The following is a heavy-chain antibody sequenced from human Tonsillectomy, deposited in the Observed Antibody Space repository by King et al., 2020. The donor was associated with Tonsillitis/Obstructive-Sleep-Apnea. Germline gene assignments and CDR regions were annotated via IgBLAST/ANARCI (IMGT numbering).Heavy chain of an antibody. Sequence: VQLVESGGGLIQPGGSLRLSCAASGFTVSSNYMSWVRQAPGKGLEWVSVIYSGGSTYYADSVKGRFTISRDNSKNTLYLKMNSLRAEDTAVYYCARGQLVLRSSYYMDVWGKGTTVTVSS. CDR3: ARGQLVLRSSYYMDV. D-gene: IGHD3-3*01. CDR1: GFTVSSNY. J-gene: IGHJ6*03. V-gene: IGHV3-53*01. CDR2: IYSGGST.